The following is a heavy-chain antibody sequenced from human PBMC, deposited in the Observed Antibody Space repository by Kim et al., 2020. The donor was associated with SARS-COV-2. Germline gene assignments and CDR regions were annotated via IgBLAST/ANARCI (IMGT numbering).Heavy chain of an antibody. CDR2: IYSGGST. D-gene: IGHD6-19*01. CDR3: ARESQWLVKWDLN. V-gene: IGHV3-66*01. CDR1: GFTVSSNY. Sequence: GGSLRLSCAASGFTVSSNYMSWVRQAPGKGLEWVSVIYSGGSTYYADSVKGRFTISRDNSKNTLYLQMNSLRAEDTAVYYCARESQWLVKWDLNWGQGTLVTVSS. J-gene: IGHJ4*02.